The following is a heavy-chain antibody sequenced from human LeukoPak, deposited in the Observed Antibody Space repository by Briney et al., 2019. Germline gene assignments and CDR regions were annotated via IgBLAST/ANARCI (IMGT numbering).Heavy chain of an antibody. V-gene: IGHV3-74*01. CDR3: ARGLTIFGAVNDAFDI. D-gene: IGHD3-3*01. CDR2: INSDGSST. Sequence: GGSLRLSCAASGFTYSSYWMHWVRQAPGKGLVWVGHINSDGSSTTYADSVKGRFTISRDNAKNTLYLQMNSLRAEDTAVYYCARGLTIFGAVNDAFDIWGQGTMVTVSS. J-gene: IGHJ3*02. CDR1: GFTYSSYW.